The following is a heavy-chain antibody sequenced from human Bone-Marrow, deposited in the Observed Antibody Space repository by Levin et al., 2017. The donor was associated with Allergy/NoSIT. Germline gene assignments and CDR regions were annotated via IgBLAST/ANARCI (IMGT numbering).Heavy chain of an antibody. J-gene: IGHJ4*02. CDR2: IYSGGGT. CDR3: ARCGLDYDGPGWGFYFDY. CDR1: GFTVTTNY. Sequence: GGSLRLSCAVSGFTVTTNYMSWVRQAPGKGLEWVSVIYSGGGTYYADSVKGRFTISRDESKNSLYLEMNSLRAEDAAIYYCARCGLDYDGPGWGFYFDYWGQGVLVTVSS. D-gene: IGHD3-22*01. V-gene: IGHV3-53*01.